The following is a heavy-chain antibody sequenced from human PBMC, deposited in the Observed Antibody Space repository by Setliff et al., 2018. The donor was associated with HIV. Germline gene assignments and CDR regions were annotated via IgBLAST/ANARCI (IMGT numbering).Heavy chain of an antibody. CDR1: GFTLSSSW. Sequence: GGSLRLSCAASGFTLSSSWMNWVRQAPGKGLEWVANMNQDGSEKNYVDSVKGRFTISRDNAKNSLYLQMNSLRVEDTAVYYCTKGHYTTSGWGQGTLVTVS. CDR3: TKGHYTTSG. D-gene: IGHD2-2*02. CDR2: MNQDGSEK. J-gene: IGHJ4*02. V-gene: IGHV3-7*01.